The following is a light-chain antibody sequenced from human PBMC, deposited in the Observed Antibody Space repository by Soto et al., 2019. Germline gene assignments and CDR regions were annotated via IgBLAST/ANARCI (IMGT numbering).Light chain of an antibody. CDR1: QGIGDT. J-gene: IGKJ4*01. CDR3: QQYNNLPLT. CDR2: GAS. Sequence: MWKSPATLSVNKEEGATLSCRASQGIGDTLAWYQHKPGQAPRLLIYGASTRATGIPARFSGSGSGTEFTLTISSLQSEDFAVYYCQQYNNLPLTFGGGTKVDIK. V-gene: IGKV3-15*01.